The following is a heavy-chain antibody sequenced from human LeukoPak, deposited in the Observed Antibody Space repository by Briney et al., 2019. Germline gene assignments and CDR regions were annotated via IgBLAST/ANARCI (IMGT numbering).Heavy chain of an antibody. CDR3: AKGYCSSTNCKESFFDY. CDR1: VFTFSSYA. CDR2: ISASGGST. Sequence: GGSLRLSCAASVFTFSSYAMNWVRQAPGKGLEWVSTISASGGSTYYFVKGRFTISRDNSKNTLYLQMNSLRAEDTAVYYCAKGYCSSTNCKESFFDYWGQGTLVTVSS. V-gene: IGHV3-23*01. D-gene: IGHD2-2*01. J-gene: IGHJ4*02.